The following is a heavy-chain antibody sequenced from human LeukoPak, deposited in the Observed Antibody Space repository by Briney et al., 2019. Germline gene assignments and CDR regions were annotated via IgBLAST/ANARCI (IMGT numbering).Heavy chain of an antibody. J-gene: IGHJ4*02. D-gene: IGHD6-19*01. CDR1: GFTFSSYA. CDR2: ISYDGSNK. V-gene: IGHV3-30*04. CDR3: ACLGDSSGLDY. Sequence: QAGGSLRLSCAASGFTFSSYAMHWVRQAPGKGLEWVAVISYDGSNKYYADSVKGRFTISRDNAKNTLYLQMNSLRAEDTAVYYCACLGDSSGLDYWGQGTLVTVSS.